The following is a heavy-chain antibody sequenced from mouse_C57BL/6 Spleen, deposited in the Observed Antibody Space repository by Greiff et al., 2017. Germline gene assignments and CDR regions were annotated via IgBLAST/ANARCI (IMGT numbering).Heavy chain of an antibody. J-gene: IGHJ1*03. Sequence: EVQLQESGPGLVKPSQSLSLTCSVTGYSITSGYYWNWIRQFPGNKLEWMGYISYDGSNNYNPSLKNRISITRDTSKNQFFLKLNSVTTEDTATYYCASGEVYYYGSSYVDWYFDVWGTGTTVTVSS. CDR3: ASGEVYYYGSSYVDWYFDV. V-gene: IGHV3-6*01. D-gene: IGHD1-1*01. CDR2: ISYDGSN. CDR1: GYSITSGYY.